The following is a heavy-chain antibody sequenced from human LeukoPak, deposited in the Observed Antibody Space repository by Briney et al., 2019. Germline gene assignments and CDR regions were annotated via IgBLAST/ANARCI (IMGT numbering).Heavy chain of an antibody. J-gene: IGHJ4*02. CDR3: AREFWGQVYFDY. CDR2: ISYDGSNK. D-gene: IGHD7-27*01. CDR1: GFTFSSYA. Sequence: GRSLRLSCAASGFTFSSYAMHWVRQAPGKGLESVAVISYDGSNKYYADSVEGRFTISRDNSKNTLYLQMNSLRAEDTAVYYCAREFWGQVYFDYWGQGTLVTVSS. V-gene: IGHV3-30-3*01.